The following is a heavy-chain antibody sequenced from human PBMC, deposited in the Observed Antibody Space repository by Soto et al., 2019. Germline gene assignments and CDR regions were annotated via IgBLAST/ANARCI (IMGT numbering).Heavy chain of an antibody. J-gene: IGHJ6*02. CDR2: IFHSGST. V-gene: IGHV4-30-4*01. CDR1: GGSINSGDYY. Sequence: SETLSLTCTVSGGSINSGDYYWTWVRQPPGKGMEWIGNIFHSGSTYYTPSLQSRVTISLDTSKNHFSLKLSSVTPADTAVYYCARDXYYGSGTYYNFYSGMDVWGQGTTVTVSS. D-gene: IGHD3-10*01. CDR3: ARDXYYGSGTYYNFYSGMDV.